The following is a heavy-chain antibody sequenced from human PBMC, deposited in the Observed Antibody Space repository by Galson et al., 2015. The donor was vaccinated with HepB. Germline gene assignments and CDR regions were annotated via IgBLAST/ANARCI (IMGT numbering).Heavy chain of an antibody. V-gene: IGHV1-18*04. Sequence: SVKVSCKASGYTFTSYGISWVRQAPGQGLEWMGWISAYNGNTNYAQKLQGRVTMTTDTSTSTAYMELRSLRSDDTAVYYCARDAPRRVRFGELLESQYYYYYGMDVWGQGTTVTVSS. CDR2: ISAYNGNT. CDR3: ARDAPRRVRFGELLESQYYYYYGMDV. D-gene: IGHD3-10*01. CDR1: GYTFTSYG. J-gene: IGHJ6*02.